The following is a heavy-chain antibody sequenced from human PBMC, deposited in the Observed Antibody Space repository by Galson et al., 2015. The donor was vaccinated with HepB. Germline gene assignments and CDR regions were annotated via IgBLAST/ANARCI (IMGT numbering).Heavy chain of an antibody. D-gene: IGHD3-3*01. CDR1: GFTFSSYW. CDR3: ARDYDFWRGDYHYGMDV. V-gene: IGHV3-7*03. CDR2: IKQDGSEK. Sequence: SLRLSCAASGFTFSSYWMSWVRQAPGKGLEWVANIKQDGSEKYYVDSVKGRFTISRDNAKNSLYLQMNSLRAEDTAVYYCARDYDFWRGDYHYGMDVWGQGTTVTGSS. J-gene: IGHJ6*02.